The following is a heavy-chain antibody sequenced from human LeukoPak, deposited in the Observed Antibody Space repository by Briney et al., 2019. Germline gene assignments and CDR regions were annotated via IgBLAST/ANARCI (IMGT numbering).Heavy chain of an antibody. Sequence: GSSVKVSCKASGGTFSSYAISWVRQAPGQGLEWMGWISAYSGDTNYAQNLQGRVTMTTDASTSTAYMELRSLKSDDTAVYYCARDRAHYFGYCSSTSCYDAFDIWGQGTMVTVSS. CDR2: ISAYSGDT. J-gene: IGHJ3*02. CDR1: GGTFSSYA. V-gene: IGHV1-18*01. D-gene: IGHD2-2*01. CDR3: ARDRAHYFGYCSSTSCYDAFDI.